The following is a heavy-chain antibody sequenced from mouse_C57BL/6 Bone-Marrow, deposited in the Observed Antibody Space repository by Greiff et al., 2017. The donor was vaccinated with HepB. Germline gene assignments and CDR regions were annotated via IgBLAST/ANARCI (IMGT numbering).Heavy chain of an antibody. J-gene: IGHJ4*01. V-gene: IGHV5-17*01. CDR1: GFTFSDYG. Sequence: EVKLVESGGGLVKPGGSLKLSCAASGFTFSDYGMHWVRQAPEKGLEWVAYISSGSSTIYYADTVKGRFTISRDNAKNTLFLQMTSLRSEDTAMYYWASNWGGDYYAMDYWGQGTSVTVSS. D-gene: IGHD4-1*01. CDR2: ISSGSSTI. CDR3: ASNWGGDYYAMDY.